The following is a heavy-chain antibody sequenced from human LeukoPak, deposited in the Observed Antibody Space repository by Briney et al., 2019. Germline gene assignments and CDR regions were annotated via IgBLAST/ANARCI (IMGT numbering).Heavy chain of an antibody. V-gene: IGHV3-49*04. Sequence: GGSLRLSCTASGFTFGDFAMSWVRQAPGKGLEWVGFIRSKAYGGTTEYVASVKGRFTISRDDSKSIAYLQMNSLKTEDTAVYFCTRAPRGWYDIWGQGTVVTVSS. CDR1: GFTFGDFA. CDR2: IRSKAYGGTT. CDR3: TRAPRGWYDI. D-gene: IGHD6-19*01. J-gene: IGHJ3*02.